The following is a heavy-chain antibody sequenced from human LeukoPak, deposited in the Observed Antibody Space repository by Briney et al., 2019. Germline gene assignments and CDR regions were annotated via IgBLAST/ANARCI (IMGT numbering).Heavy chain of an antibody. J-gene: IGHJ4*02. D-gene: IGHD3-9*01. CDR3: ARGHYDILTASYKWTPDY. Sequence: GGSLRLSCAASGFTFSTYNMNWVHQAPGKGLEWVSSITSGGTYTYYADSVKGRFTTSRDNAKNSLSLQLSSLRAEDTAVYYCARGHYDILTASYKWTPDYWGQGILVTVSS. CDR2: ITSGGTYT. CDR1: GFTFSTYN. V-gene: IGHV3-21*06.